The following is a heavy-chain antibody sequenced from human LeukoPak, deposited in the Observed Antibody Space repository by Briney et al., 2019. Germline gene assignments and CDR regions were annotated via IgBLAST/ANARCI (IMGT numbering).Heavy chain of an antibody. V-gene: IGHV3-9*01. CDR1: GFIFDEYA. J-gene: IGHJ4*02. D-gene: IGHD2-21*02. CDR3: TKGDRGHSVPDY. CDR2: ITGNSDTI. Sequence: PGGSLRLSCAASGFIFDEYAVHWVRQPPGKGLEWVSGITGNSDTIGYADSVKGRFTISRDNAKNSLYLQMNSLRTEDTALYYCTKGDRGHSVPDYWGQGTLVTVSS.